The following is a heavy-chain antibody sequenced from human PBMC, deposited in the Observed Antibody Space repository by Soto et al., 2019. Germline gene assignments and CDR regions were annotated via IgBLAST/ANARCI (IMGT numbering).Heavy chain of an antibody. J-gene: IGHJ4*02. V-gene: IGHV1-18*01. Sequence: QVQLVQSGAEVKKPGASVKVSCKASGYTFTSYGISWVRQAPGQGLEWMGWISAYNGNTNYAQNLQGRVTMTTDTSTSPAYIEPRSLRWDDTAVSYCAIESPPADYWGQGTRVSVSS. CDR2: ISAYNGNT. CDR3: AIESPPADY. CDR1: GYTFTSYG.